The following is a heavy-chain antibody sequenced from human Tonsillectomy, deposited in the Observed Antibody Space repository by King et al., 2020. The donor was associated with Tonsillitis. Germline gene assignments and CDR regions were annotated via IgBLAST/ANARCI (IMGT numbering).Heavy chain of an antibody. Sequence: VQLVESGGGLVQPGGSLRLSCAASGFTFSSYWMSWVRQAPGKGLEWVANINQDGSEKYYVDSVKGRFTISRDNAKSSLYLQMNSLRAEDTAVYYCARDLTYYDILTGYYNGAFDIWGQGTMVTVSS. J-gene: IGHJ3*02. V-gene: IGHV3-7*01. CDR3: ARDLTYYDILTGYYNGAFDI. CDR1: GFTFSSYW. D-gene: IGHD3-9*01. CDR2: INQDGSEK.